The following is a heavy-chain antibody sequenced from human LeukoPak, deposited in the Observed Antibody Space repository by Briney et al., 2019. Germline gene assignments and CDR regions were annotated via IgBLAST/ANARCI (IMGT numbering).Heavy chain of an antibody. CDR1: GFTVSSYY. J-gene: IGHJ4*02. Sequence: HPGGSLRLSCAAPGFTVSSYYMTWVRQAPGTGLEWVSIIYSDGTTYYADSVKGRFTISRDNSKNTLYLQMNSLRAEDTAVYYCARGFTYFDYWGQGALISVSS. CDR3: ARGFTYFDY. V-gene: IGHV3-53*01. CDR2: IYSDGTT. D-gene: IGHD3-10*01.